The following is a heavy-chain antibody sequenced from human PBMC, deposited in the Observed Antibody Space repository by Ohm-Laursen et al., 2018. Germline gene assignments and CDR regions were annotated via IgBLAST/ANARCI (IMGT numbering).Heavy chain of an antibody. CDR2: ITSDSGST. V-gene: IGHV3-9*01. Sequence: SLRLSCAASGFTFDDYTMHWVRHAPGKGLEWVSGITSDSGSTDYADSVRGRFSISRDNAKNSLYLQMNSLRAEDTALYYCAKESYDYAGGYGMDVWGQGTTVTVSS. J-gene: IGHJ6*02. CDR1: GFTFDDYT. D-gene: IGHD3-16*01. CDR3: AKESYDYAGGYGMDV.